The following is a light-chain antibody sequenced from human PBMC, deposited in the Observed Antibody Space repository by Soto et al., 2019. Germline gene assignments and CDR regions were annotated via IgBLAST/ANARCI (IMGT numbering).Light chain of an antibody. V-gene: IGKV1-5*03. CDR2: KAP. CDR1: QSVSIW. J-gene: IGKJ1*01. CDR3: QQHHEYAAWT. Sequence: DIQMTQSPSTLSASVGDRVTITCRASQSVSIWLAWYQQKPGKAPNLLIYKAPSLQSGVPSRFSGSGSGTEFTLTISSLQPEDFATYYCQQHHEYAAWTFGQGTKVEIK.